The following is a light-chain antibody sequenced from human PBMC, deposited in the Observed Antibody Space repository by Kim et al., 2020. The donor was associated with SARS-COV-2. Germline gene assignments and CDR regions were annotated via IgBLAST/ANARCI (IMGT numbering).Light chain of an antibody. CDR2: ASS. CDR1: QYVDSSY. V-gene: IGKV3-20*01. J-gene: IGKJ4*01. CDR3: QQYGRPPLT. Sequence: LSPGERAILSCRASQYVDSSYLVWYQQKPGQAPRLLISASSRRASGTPDRFSGSGYGTDFTLTISRLEPEDFAVYFCQQYGRPPLTFGGGTKLEI.